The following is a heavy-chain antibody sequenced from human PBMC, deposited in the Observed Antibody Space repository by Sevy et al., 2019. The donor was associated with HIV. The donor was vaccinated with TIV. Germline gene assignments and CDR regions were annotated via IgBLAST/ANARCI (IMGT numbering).Heavy chain of an antibody. CDR2: IYSGGST. J-gene: IGHJ1*01. D-gene: IGHD3-3*01. V-gene: IGHV3-53*01. Sequence: GESLKISCAASGFTVSSNYMSWVRQAPGKGLEWVSVIYSGGSTYYADSVKGRFTISRDNSKNTLYLQMNSLRAEDTAVYYCARVNYDFWRGTTEYFQHWGQGTLVTVSS. CDR1: GFTVSSNY. CDR3: ARVNYDFWRGTTEYFQH.